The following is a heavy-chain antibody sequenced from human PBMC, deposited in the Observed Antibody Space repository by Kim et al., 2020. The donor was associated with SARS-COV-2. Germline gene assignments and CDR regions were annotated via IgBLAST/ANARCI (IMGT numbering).Heavy chain of an antibody. Sequence: SEKFYVDSVKGRFTISRDNARNSLYLLVDSLRVEDTAVYYCVAGGTYLGVWGQGTLVTVSS. CDR3: VAGGTYLGV. CDR2: SEK. D-gene: IGHD2-21*01. J-gene: IGHJ4*02. V-gene: IGHV3-7*01.